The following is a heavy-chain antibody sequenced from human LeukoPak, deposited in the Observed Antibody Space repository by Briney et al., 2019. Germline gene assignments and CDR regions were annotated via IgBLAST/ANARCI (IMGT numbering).Heavy chain of an antibody. J-gene: IGHJ5*02. CDR3: ARASSSWYFYWFDP. CDR1: GFTFSGAW. D-gene: IGHD6-13*01. Sequence: PGGSLRLSCTASGFTFSGAWMTWVRQAPGKGLEWVANIREDGTEKNYVDSVKGRFTISRDNAKNSLFLQMNSLRAEDTAVYYCARASSSWYFYWFDPWGQGTLVTVSS. CDR2: IREDGTEK. V-gene: IGHV3-7*01.